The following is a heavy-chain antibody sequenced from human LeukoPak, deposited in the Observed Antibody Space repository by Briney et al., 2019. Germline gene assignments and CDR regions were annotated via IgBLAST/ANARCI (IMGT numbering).Heavy chain of an antibody. CDR3: ARGYFY. D-gene: IGHD3-9*01. CDR2: VYNSGRT. Sequence: SETLSLTCIVSGVSTSNYYWSWIRQPPGKGLEWIGYVYNSGRTSYNPYLKGRVSISADMPKNQFSLRLTSVTAADTAVYYCARGYFYWGQGALVTVSS. J-gene: IGHJ4*02. V-gene: IGHV4-4*08. CDR1: GVSTSNYY.